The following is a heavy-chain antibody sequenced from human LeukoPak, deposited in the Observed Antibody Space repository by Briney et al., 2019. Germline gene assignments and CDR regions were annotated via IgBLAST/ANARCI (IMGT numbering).Heavy chain of an antibody. CDR1: GYTFISYD. J-gene: IGHJ4*02. V-gene: IGHV1-8*01. CDR3: ARVELWFGELSPFDY. Sequence: GASVKVSCKASGYTFISYDINWVRQATGQGLEWMGWMNPNSGNTGYAQKLQGRVTMTTDTSTSTAYMELRSLRSDDTAVYYCARVELWFGELSPFDYWGQGTLVTVSS. D-gene: IGHD3-10*01. CDR2: MNPNSGNT.